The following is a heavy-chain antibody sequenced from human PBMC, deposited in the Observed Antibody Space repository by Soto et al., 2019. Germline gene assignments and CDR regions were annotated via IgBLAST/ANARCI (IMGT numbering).Heavy chain of an antibody. CDR1: GFTFSNFA. CDR2: ITGSSGTT. CDR3: AKDTSSSPYYMDV. J-gene: IGHJ6*03. Sequence: EVQVLESGGGSVQPGGSLRLSCAASGFTFSNFAMSWVRHAPGKGLEWVSEITGSSGTTYYADSVKGRFIISRDNSKNTVHLKMNSLRADDTAVYYCAKDTSSSPYYMDVWGKGTTVSVSS. D-gene: IGHD2-2*01. V-gene: IGHV3-23*01.